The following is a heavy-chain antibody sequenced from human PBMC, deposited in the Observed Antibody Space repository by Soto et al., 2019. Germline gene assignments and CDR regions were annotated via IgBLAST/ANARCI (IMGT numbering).Heavy chain of an antibody. CDR1: GYSFSTYS. CDR3: ARGKGIEENYYYHGMDV. CDR2: INGANGNT. V-gene: IGHV1-3*01. J-gene: IGHJ6*02. D-gene: IGHD2-21*01. Sequence: QVQVVQSGAEVKKPGASVKVSCKASGYSFSTYSMHWVRQAPGQGLEWMGWINGANGNTRYSQKVKDRVSISRDTPASTSYMELSSQRSEDTAVYYCARGKGIEENYYYHGMDVWGPGTTVIVSS.